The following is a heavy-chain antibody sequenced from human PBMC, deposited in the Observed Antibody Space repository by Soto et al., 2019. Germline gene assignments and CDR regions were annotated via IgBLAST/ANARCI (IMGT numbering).Heavy chain of an antibody. V-gene: IGHV3-30*18. CDR2: ISYDGSKQ. J-gene: IGHJ6*02. CDR1: GFTFSSYG. CDR3: AKRRQLGDYYYYGMDV. Sequence: QVHLVESGGGVVQPGKSLRLSCAASGFTFSSYGMHWVRQAPGMRLEWVAIISYDGSKQYYADSVKGRFNISRHNSKNTLYLQMNSLRAEDTAVDYGAKRRQLGDYYYYGMDVWGQGTTVTVSS. D-gene: IGHD3-10*01.